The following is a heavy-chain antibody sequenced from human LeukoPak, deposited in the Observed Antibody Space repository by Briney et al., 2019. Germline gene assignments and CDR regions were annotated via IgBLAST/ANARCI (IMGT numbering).Heavy chain of an antibody. CDR1: GGSFSGYY. D-gene: IGHD3-10*01. Sequence: SETLSLTCAVYGGSFSGYYWSWIRQPPGKGLEWIGEINHSGSTNYNPSLESRVTISVDTSKNQFSLKLSSVTAADTAVYYCARVGLNYYGSGSYYPYWGQGTLVTVSS. J-gene: IGHJ4*02. V-gene: IGHV4-34*01. CDR2: INHSGST. CDR3: ARVGLNYYGSGSYYPY.